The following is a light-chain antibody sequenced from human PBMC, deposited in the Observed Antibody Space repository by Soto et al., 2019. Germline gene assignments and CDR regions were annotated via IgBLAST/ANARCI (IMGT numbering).Light chain of an antibody. CDR1: NSDVGGYNY. J-gene: IGLJ1*01. Sequence: QTVVTQPRSVSGSPGQSVTISCTGTNSDVGGYNYVSWYQQHPGKAPKLMIYDVSKRPSGVPDRFSGFKSGNTASLTISGLQAEDEADYSCCSHAGTYIYVFGTGTKLTVL. V-gene: IGLV2-11*01. CDR3: CSHAGTYIYV. CDR2: DVS.